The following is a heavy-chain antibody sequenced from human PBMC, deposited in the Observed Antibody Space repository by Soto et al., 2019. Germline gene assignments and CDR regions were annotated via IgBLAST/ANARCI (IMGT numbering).Heavy chain of an antibody. Sequence: QVQLVQSGAEVKKPGSSVKVSCKASGGTFSSYTISLVRQAPGQGLEWMGRIIPILGIANYAAKFQGRVTITADKSTSTAYMELSSLRSEDTAVYDCAKDDILAGSRSLTDAFDIWGQGTMVTVSS. J-gene: IGHJ3*02. CDR2: IIPILGIA. V-gene: IGHV1-69*02. D-gene: IGHD3-9*01. CDR1: GGTFSSYT. CDR3: AKDDILAGSRSLTDAFDI.